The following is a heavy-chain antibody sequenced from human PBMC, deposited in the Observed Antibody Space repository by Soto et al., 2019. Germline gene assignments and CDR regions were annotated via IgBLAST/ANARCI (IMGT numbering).Heavy chain of an antibody. V-gene: IGHV3-7*03. Sequence: PGGSLRLSCAASGFTFSSYWMSWVRQAPGKGLEWVANIKQDGSEKYYVDSVKGRFTISRDNAKNSLYLQMNSLRAEDTAVYYYARENRNIVLMVYAIGDYYYYGMDVWGQGTTVTVSS. CDR3: ARENRNIVLMVYAIGDYYYYGMDV. CDR2: IKQDGSEK. J-gene: IGHJ6*02. CDR1: GFTFSSYW. D-gene: IGHD2-8*01.